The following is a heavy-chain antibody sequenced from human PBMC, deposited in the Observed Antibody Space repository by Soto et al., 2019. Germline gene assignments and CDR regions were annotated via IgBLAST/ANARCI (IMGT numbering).Heavy chain of an antibody. CDR3: ARGSPPDY. D-gene: IGHD1-26*01. J-gene: IGHJ4*02. CDR2: TSYDGKNK. CDR1: GFTFRNYA. Sequence: QVQLVESGGGVVQPGRSLRLSCAASGFTFRNYAMYWVRQAPGKGLEWVAVTSYDGKNKYYGDSVKGRITISRDNSKNTLYLEMNSLRAEDTAVYYCARGSPPDYWGQGTLVTVSS. V-gene: IGHV3-30*04.